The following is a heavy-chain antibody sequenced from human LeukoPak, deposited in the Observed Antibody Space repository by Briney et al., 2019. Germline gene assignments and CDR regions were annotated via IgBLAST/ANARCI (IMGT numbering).Heavy chain of an antibody. D-gene: IGHD6-13*01. Sequence: PSETLSLTCTVPGFPISSTSYESGWFRQPPGKGLEWLVSIYYSGRTYYNPSLKSRVTTSVDTSKNQFSLRLSSVTAADTAVYYCAGSPGIAAAGRASYFQHWGQGTLVTVSS. V-gene: IGHV4-39*01. CDR1: GFPISSTSYE. CDR2: IYYSGRT. J-gene: IGHJ1*01. CDR3: AGSPGIAAAGRASYFQH.